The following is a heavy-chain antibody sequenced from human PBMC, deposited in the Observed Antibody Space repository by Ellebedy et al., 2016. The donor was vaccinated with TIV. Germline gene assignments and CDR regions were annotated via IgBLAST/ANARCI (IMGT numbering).Heavy chain of an antibody. J-gene: IGHJ4*02. V-gene: IGHV3-23*01. D-gene: IGHD3-22*01. CDR2: ISNTGSRT. CDR3: AKGRGGGSDSSAPRYYFDY. CDR1: GFSFSEFA. Sequence: PGGSLRLSCAGSGFSFSEFAMTWVRQAPGKGLEWVSTISNTGSRTYYADSVEGRFIISRDNSKKTLYLQMNSLRAEDTAVYYCAKGRGGGSDSSAPRYYFDYWGLGTLVTVSS.